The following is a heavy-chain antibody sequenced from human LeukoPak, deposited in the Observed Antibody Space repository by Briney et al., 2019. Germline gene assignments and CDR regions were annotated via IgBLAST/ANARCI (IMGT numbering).Heavy chain of an antibody. CDR2: FDPEDGET. J-gene: IGHJ3*02. CDR1: GYTLTELS. CDR3: ATPSNLNYDYVWGGVSDAFDI. V-gene: IGHV1-24*01. D-gene: IGHD3-16*01. Sequence: GASVKVSCKVSGYTLTELSMHWVRQAPGKGLEWMGGFDPEDGETIYAQKFQGRVTMTEDTSTDTAYMELSSLRSEDTAVYYCATPSNLNYDYVWGGVSDAFDIWGQGTMVTVSS.